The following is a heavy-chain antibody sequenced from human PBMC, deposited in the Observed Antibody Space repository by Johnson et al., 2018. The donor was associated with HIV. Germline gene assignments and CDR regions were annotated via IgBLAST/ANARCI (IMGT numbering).Heavy chain of an antibody. Sequence: QMLLVESGGGVVRPGGSLRLSCAASGFTFSSYGMHWVRQAPGKGLEWVAVIWYDGSNKYYADSVKGRFTISRDNSKNTLYLQMNSLRAEDTAVYYCARGSGVPGNDAFDIWGQGTMVTVSS. V-gene: IGHV3-33*08. J-gene: IGHJ3*02. CDR2: IWYDGSNK. CDR3: ARGSGVPGNDAFDI. CDR1: GFTFSSYG. D-gene: IGHD3-10*01.